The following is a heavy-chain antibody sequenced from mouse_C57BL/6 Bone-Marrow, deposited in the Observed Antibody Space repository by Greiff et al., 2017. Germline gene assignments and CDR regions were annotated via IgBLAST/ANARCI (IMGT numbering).Heavy chain of an antibody. CDR3: ARSPIYYYGSSPSYFDY. Sequence: QVQLQQPGTELVKPGASVKLSCKASGYTFTSYWMHWVKQRPGQGLEWIGEIDPSDSYTNYNQKFKGKATLTVDTSSSTAYMQLSSLTSEDSAVYYCARSPIYYYGSSPSYFDYWGQGTTLTVSS. CDR1: GYTFTSYW. CDR2: IDPSDSYT. J-gene: IGHJ2*01. V-gene: IGHV1-50*01. D-gene: IGHD1-1*01.